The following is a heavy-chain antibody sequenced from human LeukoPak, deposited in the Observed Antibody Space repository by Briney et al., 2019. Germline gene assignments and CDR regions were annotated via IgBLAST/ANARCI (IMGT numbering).Heavy chain of an antibody. J-gene: IGHJ2*01. CDR2: INHSGST. CDR3: ARFPGWYFDL. Sequence: SETLSLTCAVSGYSISSGYYWSWIRQPPGKGLEWIGEINHSGSTNYNPSLKSRVTMSVDTSKNQFSLKLSSVTAADTAVYYCARFPGWYFDLWGRGTLVTVSS. V-gene: IGHV4-34*01. CDR1: GYSISSGYY.